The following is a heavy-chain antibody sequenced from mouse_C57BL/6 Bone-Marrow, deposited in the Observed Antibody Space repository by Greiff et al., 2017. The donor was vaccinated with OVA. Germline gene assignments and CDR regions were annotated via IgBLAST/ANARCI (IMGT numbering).Heavy chain of an antibody. V-gene: IGHV1-54*01. D-gene: IGHD2-1*01. CDR2: INPGSGGT. CDR3: ARNYGNYYYYAMDY. Sequence: VQLQQSGAELVRPGTSVKVSCKASGYAFTNYLIEWVKQRPGQGLEWIGVINPGSGGTNYNEKFKGKATLTADKSSSTAYMQLSSLTSEDSAVYFCARNYGNYYYYAMDYWGQGTAVTVSS. CDR1: GYAFTNYL. J-gene: IGHJ4*01.